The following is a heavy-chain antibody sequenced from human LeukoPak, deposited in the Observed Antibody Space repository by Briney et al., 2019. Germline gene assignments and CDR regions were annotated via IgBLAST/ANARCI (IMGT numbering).Heavy chain of an antibody. CDR3: ARSLAAAGIN. Sequence: PSETLSLTCTVSGGSISSGGHYWGWIRQPPGKGLDWIGTSHHSAGTSYNPSLKSRVTISLDTSKNQFSLKLGSVTASDTAVYFCARSLAAAGINWGQGTLVTVSS. V-gene: IGHV4-39*01. CDR2: SHHSAGT. CDR1: GGSISSGGHY. D-gene: IGHD6-13*01. J-gene: IGHJ4*02.